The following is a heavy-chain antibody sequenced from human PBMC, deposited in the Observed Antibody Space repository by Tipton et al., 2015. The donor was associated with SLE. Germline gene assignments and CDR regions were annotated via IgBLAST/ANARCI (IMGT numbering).Heavy chain of an antibody. D-gene: IGHD3-10*01. Sequence: TLSLTCAVYGESFSGYFWSWIRQPPGKGLEWIGEINHSGSTNYNPSLKSRVTISVDTSKNQFSLKVTSVTAADTAVYYCATARGPFDIWGHGTMVTVSS. V-gene: IGHV4-34*01. CDR1: GESFSGYF. CDR3: ATARGPFDI. CDR2: INHSGST. J-gene: IGHJ3*02.